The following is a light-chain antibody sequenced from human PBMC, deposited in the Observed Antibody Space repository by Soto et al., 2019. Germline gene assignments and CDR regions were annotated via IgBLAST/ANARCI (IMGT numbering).Light chain of an antibody. CDR1: SSDVGGYNY. J-gene: IGLJ1*01. CDR2: DVS. CDR3: SSYTSSSTHYV. V-gene: IGLV2-14*01. Sequence: QSALTHPASVSGSPGQSITISCTGTSSDVGGYNYVSWYQQHPGKAPKLMIYDVSNRPSGVSNRFSGSKSGDTASLTISGLQAEDEADYYCSSYTSSSTHYVFGTGTKSPS.